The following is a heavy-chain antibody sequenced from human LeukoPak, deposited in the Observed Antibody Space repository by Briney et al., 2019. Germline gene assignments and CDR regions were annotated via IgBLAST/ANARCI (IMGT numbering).Heavy chain of an antibody. CDR3: ARAYYDFWSGYSPDGY. CDR1: GGSISSSSYY. V-gene: IGHV3-74*01. CDR2: INSDGSST. J-gene: IGHJ4*02. D-gene: IGHD3-3*01. Sequence: LSLTCTVSGGSISSSSYYWGWIRQPPGKGLEWVSRINSDGSSTSYADSVKGRFTISRDDAKNTLYLQMNSLRAEDTAVYYCARAYYDFWSGYSPDGYWGQGTLVTVSS.